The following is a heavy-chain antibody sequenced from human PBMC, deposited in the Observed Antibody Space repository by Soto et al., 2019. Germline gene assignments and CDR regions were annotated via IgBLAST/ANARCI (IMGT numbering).Heavy chain of an antibody. V-gene: IGHV3-23*01. D-gene: IGHD1-1*01. J-gene: IGHJ6*02. CDR2: ISCRGDST. CDR3: AKALDGIDDYFYAMGV. Sequence: GGALRLSCAGSGFIFCHHAMTWGRQAPGKGLEWISAISCRGDSTYYADAVKGRFTISRDNSKNTLYLQMNSLRFDDTAVYYCAKALDGIDDYFYAMGVWGQGTTVTVSS. CDR1: GFIFCHHA.